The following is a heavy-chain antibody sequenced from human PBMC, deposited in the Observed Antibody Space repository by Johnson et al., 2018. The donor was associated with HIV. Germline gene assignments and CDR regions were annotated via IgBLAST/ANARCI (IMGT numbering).Heavy chain of an antibody. V-gene: IGHV3-15*01. D-gene: IGHD3-22*01. Sequence: VQLVESGGGLIKPGGSLRLSCAASGFTFSNAWMSWVRQAPGKGLEWVARIKSKTDGGTTDYAAPVKGRFTISRDDSKNTLSLQMNSLKTEDTAVYYCARECITMIVVPTGAFDIWGQGTMVTVSS. CDR1: GFTFSNAW. CDR3: ARECITMIVVPTGAFDI. CDR2: IKSKTDGGTT. J-gene: IGHJ3*02.